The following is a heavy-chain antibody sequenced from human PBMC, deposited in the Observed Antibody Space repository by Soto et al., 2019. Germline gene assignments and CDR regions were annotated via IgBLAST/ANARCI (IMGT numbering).Heavy chain of an antibody. J-gene: IGHJ6*02. Sequence: GGSLRLSCAASGFTFSSYAMHWVRQAPGKGLEWVAVISCDGSNKYYADSVKGRFTISRDNSKNTLYLQMNSLRAEDTAVYYCARALAPMVRGVIGGPCGMDVWGQGTTVTVS. CDR1: GFTFSSYA. CDR3: ARALAPMVRGVIGGPCGMDV. D-gene: IGHD3-10*01. V-gene: IGHV3-30-3*01. CDR2: ISCDGSNK.